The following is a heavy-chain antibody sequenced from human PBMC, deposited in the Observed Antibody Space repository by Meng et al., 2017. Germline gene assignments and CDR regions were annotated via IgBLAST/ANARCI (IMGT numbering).Heavy chain of an antibody. D-gene: IGHD3-22*01. V-gene: IGHV4-34*01. CDR1: GGSFSGHY. CDR2: VSDGGYN. J-gene: IGHJ5*02. Sequence: QVQLQQWGAGLLKPSETLSLTCTVYGGSFSGHYWSWIRQAPGEGLEWIGEVSDGGYNKDNPALKSRVTVSGDTSKNEVSLKLISVTAADTAVYYCARNRYDRSTHVFDPWGQGTLVTVSS. CDR3: ARNRYDRSTHVFDP.